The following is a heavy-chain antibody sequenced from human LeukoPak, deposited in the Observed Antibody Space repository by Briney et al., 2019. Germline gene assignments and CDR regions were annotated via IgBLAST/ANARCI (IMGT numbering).Heavy chain of an antibody. CDR1: GFTFSDYY. V-gene: IGHV3-11*04. J-gene: IGHJ4*02. Sequence: GGSLRLSCAASGFTFSDYYMNWIRQAPGKGLQRVSSISSSGKTVYYADSVKGRFTISRDNAENSLFLQMNSLRAEDTAVYYCARDLATVTTTEYWGQGTLVTVSS. CDR3: ARDLATVTTTEY. CDR2: ISSSGKTV. D-gene: IGHD4-17*01.